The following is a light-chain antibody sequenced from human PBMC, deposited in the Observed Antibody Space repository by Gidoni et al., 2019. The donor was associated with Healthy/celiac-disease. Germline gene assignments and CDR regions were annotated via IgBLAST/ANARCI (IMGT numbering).Light chain of an antibody. Sequence: AIRMTPSPSSFSASTGDRVTITCRSSQGISSYLAWNQQKPGKAPKLLIYAASTLQSGVPSRFSGSGSGTDFTLTISCLQSEDFATYYCQQYYSYPGTFGQGTKVEIK. CDR2: AAS. CDR1: QGISSY. J-gene: IGKJ1*01. CDR3: QQYYSYPGT. V-gene: IGKV1-8*01.